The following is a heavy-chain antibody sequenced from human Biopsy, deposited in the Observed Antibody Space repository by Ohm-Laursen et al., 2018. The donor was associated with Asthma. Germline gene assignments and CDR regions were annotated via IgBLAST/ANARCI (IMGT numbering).Heavy chain of an antibody. V-gene: IGHV2-5*02. J-gene: IGHJ5*02. CDR1: GFSLRTPGVG. CDR3: ALSQDSGFDDHSPSWFDP. CDR2: IYWDDYN. Sequence: TQTLTLTFSFSGFSLRTPGVGVGWILQSPGKALEWLALIYWDDYNLFRPSLKRRLTITKDPSKNQVVLTMTKMDPVDSGTYYCALSQDSGFDDHSPSWFDPWGQGTLVTVSS. D-gene: IGHD3-9*01.